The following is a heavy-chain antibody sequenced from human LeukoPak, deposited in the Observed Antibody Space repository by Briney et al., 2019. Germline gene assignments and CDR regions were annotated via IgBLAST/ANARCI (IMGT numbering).Heavy chain of an antibody. Sequence: GGSLRLSCAASGFTFSTYAMSWVRQARGKGLEWASRISGSGNSKNYADSVKGRFTTSRDNSKNTLYLQMNSLRAEDTAVYYCAKDRERPGLYYFDYWGQGSLVTVSS. V-gene: IGHV3-23*01. CDR2: ISGSGNSK. CDR1: GFTFSTYA. CDR3: AKDRERPGLYYFDY. J-gene: IGHJ4*02.